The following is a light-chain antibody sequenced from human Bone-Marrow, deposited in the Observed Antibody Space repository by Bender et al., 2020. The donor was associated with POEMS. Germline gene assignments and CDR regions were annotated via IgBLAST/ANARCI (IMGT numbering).Light chain of an antibody. Sequence: QSALTQPPSASGSLGQSVTIACTGTSRDIGDYNYVSWYQQRPGQAPRLIIYEVTKRPSGVPHRFSGSKSGNTASLTISWLQAEDEGDYYCSPHTNIHTRIFGGGTRLT. J-gene: IGLJ2*01. CDR2: EVT. V-gene: IGLV2-8*01. CDR1: SRDIGDYNY. CDR3: SPHTNIHTRI.